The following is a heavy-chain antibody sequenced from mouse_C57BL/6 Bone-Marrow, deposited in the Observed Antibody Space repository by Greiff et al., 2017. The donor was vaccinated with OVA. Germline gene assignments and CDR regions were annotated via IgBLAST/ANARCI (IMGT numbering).Heavy chain of an antibody. V-gene: IGHV1-5*01. Sequence: EVQLQESGTVLARPGASVKMSCKTSGYTFTSYWMHWVKRRPGRGLEGKGAINPGKSDTSYTQKFKRRAKLTAVTPASSAYMELSSLTNEDSAVYYCALYGNFHYFDYGGQGPTLTVSS. CDR2: INPGKSDT. CDR1: GYTFTSYW. CDR3: ALYGNFHYFDY. D-gene: IGHD2-1*01. J-gene: IGHJ2*01.